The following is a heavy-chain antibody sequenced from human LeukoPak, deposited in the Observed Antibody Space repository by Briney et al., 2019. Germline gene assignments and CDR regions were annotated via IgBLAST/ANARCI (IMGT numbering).Heavy chain of an antibody. V-gene: IGHV4-59*08. Sequence: SETLSPTCTVSGGSISSYYWSWIRQPPGKGLEWIGYIYYSGSTNYNPSLKSRVTISVDTSKNQFSLKLSSVTAADTAVYYCARLDITMIGSAFDIWGQGTMVTVSS. D-gene: IGHD3-22*01. J-gene: IGHJ3*02. CDR3: ARLDITMIGSAFDI. CDR1: GGSISSYY. CDR2: IYYSGST.